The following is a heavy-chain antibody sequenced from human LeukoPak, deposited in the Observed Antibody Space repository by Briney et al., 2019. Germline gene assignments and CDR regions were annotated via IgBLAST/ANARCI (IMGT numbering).Heavy chain of an antibody. CDR2: IVVGSGNT. J-gene: IGHJ4*02. Sequence: SVKVSCKASGFTFTSSAMQWVRQTRGQRLEWIGWIVVGSGNTNYAQKFQERVTITRDMSTSTAYMELSSLRSEDTAVYYCARLKLLWSNYFDYWGQGTLVTVSS. CDR1: GFTFTSSA. CDR3: ARLKLLWSNYFDY. D-gene: IGHD2-2*01. V-gene: IGHV1-58*02.